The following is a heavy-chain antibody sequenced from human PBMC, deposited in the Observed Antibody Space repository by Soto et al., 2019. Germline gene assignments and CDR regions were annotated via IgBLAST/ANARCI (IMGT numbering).Heavy chain of an antibody. J-gene: IGHJ3*02. V-gene: IGHV2-5*02. CDR1: GFSLSTSGVG. CDR2: IYWDDDK. Sequence: QITLKESGPTLVKPTQTLTLTCTFPGFSLSTSGVGVGWIRQPPGKALEWLALIYWDDDKRYSPSLKSRLTNTKDTSKNQVILTMTNMDPVDTATNYCAHRLGDDDILTGYLPRSDAFDIWGQGTMVTVSS. CDR3: AHRLGDDDILTGYLPRSDAFDI. D-gene: IGHD3-9*01.